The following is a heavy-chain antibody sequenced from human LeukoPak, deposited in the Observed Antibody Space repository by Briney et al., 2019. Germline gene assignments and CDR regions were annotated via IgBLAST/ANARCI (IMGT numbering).Heavy chain of an antibody. CDR2: INDGGGT. CDR1: GGSFRGSY. D-gene: IGHD3-22*01. V-gene: IGHV4-34*01. Sequence: SETLSLTRAVYGGSFRGSYWSWIRQPPRKGLEWRGEINDGGGTKYTPSPQSRVTISVDTSKKQFSLKLSSVTAADTAVYYCARVEFYYDSSGYHRPLDYWGQGTLVTVSS. CDR3: ARVEFYYDSSGYHRPLDY. J-gene: IGHJ4*02.